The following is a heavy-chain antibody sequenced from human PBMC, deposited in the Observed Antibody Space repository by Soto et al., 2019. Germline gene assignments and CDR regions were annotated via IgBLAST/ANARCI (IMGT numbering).Heavy chain of an antibody. CDR3: AKPGQATITRAQIDY. V-gene: IGHV3-23*01. CDR1: GFTFSSYA. CDR2: ISGSGGST. Sequence: PGGSLRLSCAAPGFTFSSYAMSWVRQAPGKGLEWVSAISGSGGSTYYADSVKGRFTISRDNSKNTLYLQMNSLRAEDTAVYYCAKPGQATITRAQIDYWGQGTLVTVSS. J-gene: IGHJ4*02. D-gene: IGHD5-12*01.